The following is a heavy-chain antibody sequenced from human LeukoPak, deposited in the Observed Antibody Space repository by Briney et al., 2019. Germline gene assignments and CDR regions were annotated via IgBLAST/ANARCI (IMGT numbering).Heavy chain of an antibody. CDR3: ARDFQPTSVTRSYHYYYYGMDV. CDR2: MNPNSGNT. D-gene: IGHD4-17*01. J-gene: IGHJ6*02. V-gene: IGHV1-8*01. Sequence: ASVTVSCKASGYTFTSYDINWVRQATGQGLEWMGWMNPNSGNTGYAQKFQGRISMTRDTSTSTVYMEVSSLRSDDTAVYYCARDFQPTSVTRSYHYYYYGMDVWGEGTTVTVSS. CDR1: GYTFTSYD.